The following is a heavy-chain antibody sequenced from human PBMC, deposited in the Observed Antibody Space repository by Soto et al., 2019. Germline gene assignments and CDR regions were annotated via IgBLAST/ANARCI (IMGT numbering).Heavy chain of an antibody. Sequence: SGPTLVNPTQTLTLTCTFSGFSFSTSRVGVGWFRQPPVKALEWLALIYWNDDKGYSPSLKSRLTITQDTSKNQVVLSMTNMDPVDTATYLCAHVSRWSLGYWGQGTLVTVSS. V-gene: IGHV2-5*01. CDR2: IYWNDDK. J-gene: IGHJ4*02. CDR3: AHVSRWSLGY. D-gene: IGHD6-6*01. CDR1: GFSFSTSRVG.